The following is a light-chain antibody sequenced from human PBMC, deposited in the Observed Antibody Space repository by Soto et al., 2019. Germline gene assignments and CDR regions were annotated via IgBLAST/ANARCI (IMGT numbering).Light chain of an antibody. J-gene: IGLJ1*01. CDR1: SSNIGAGYD. CDR3: LSYDNSLSGSL. Sequence: QSVLTQPPSVSGAPGQRVTISCTGSSSNIGAGYDVHWYQQLPGTAPKLLIYGDSNRPSGVPDRFSGSKSGTSTSLAITGLQAEDEADYYCLSYDNSLSGSLFGTGTKVTVL. CDR2: GDS. V-gene: IGLV1-40*01.